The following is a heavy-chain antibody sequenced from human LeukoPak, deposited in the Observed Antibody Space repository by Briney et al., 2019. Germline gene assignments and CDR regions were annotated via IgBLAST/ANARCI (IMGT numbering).Heavy chain of an antibody. Sequence: SETLSLTCTVSDGSISSGDYYWSWIRQPPGKGLEWIGYIYYSGSTYYNPSLKSRVTISVDTSKNQFSLKLSSVTAADTAVYFCARRSDCSGGSCYSSFSYYFDYWGQGTLVTVSS. CDR2: IYYSGST. J-gene: IGHJ4*02. V-gene: IGHV4-30-4*01. CDR3: ARRSDCSGGSCYSSFSYYFDY. CDR1: DGSISSGDYY. D-gene: IGHD2-15*01.